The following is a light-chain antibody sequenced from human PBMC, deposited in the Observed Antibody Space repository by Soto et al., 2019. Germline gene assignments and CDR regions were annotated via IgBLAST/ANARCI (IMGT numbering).Light chain of an antibody. CDR2: VNN. V-gene: IGLV1-40*01. CDR1: SSNIGAGYD. CDR3: QSYDNSLSGVV. J-gene: IGLJ2*01. Sequence: QSVLTQPPSVSGAPGQRVTISCTESSSNIGAGYDVHWYQRLPGTAPKLLIYVNNNRPSGVPDRFSGSKSGTSASLAITGLQAEDEADYYCQSYDNSLSGVVFGGGTKLTVL.